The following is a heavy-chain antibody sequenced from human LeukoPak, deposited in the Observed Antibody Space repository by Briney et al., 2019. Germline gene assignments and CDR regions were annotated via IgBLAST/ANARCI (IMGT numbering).Heavy chain of an antibody. J-gene: IGHJ6*04. CDR1: GDTFSSYA. V-gene: IGHV1-69*05. CDR2: IIPIFGTA. CDR3: ARDRNNLGMDV. Sequence: SVKVSCKASGDTFSSYAISWVRQAPGQGLEWMGRIIPIFGTANYAQKFQGRVTITTDESTSTAYMELSSLRSEDTAVYYCARDRNNLGMDVWGKGTTVTVSS.